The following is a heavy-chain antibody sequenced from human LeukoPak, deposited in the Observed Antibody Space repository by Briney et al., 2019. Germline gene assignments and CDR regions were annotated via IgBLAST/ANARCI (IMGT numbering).Heavy chain of an antibody. Sequence: PSETLSLTCAVYGGSFSGYYWSWIRQPPGKGLEWIGEINHGGSTNYNPSLKSRVTISVDTSKNQFSLKLSSVTAADTAVYYCAGDYYDSSGHDNWGQGTLVTVSS. CDR3: AGDYYDSSGHDN. D-gene: IGHD3-22*01. J-gene: IGHJ4*02. V-gene: IGHV4-34*01. CDR2: INHGGST. CDR1: GGSFSGYY.